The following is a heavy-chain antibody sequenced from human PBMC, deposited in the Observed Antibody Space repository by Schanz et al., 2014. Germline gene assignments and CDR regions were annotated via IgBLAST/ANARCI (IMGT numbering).Heavy chain of an antibody. CDR3: AGAAYCRGAGCALYYALDV. J-gene: IGHJ6*02. D-gene: IGHD2-15*01. Sequence: EVQLVESGGGLIQPGGSLRLSCAASGYTVSSNYMSWVRQAPGKGLEWVSVIYNGGGGRTYYADSVKGRFTISSDKSKNTVFRQMNSLRAEDTGVYYCAGAAYCRGAGCALYYALDVWGQGTTVTVSS. CDR1: GYTVSSNY. V-gene: IGHV3-53*01. CDR2: IYNGGGGRT.